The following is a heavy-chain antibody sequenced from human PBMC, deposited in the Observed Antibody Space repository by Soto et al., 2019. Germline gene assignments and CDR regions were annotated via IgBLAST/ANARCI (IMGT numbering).Heavy chain of an antibody. J-gene: IGHJ4*02. CDR1: GFTFSSYG. CDR2: IWYDGSNK. D-gene: IGHD3-22*01. V-gene: IGHV3-33*01. Sequence: PGGSLRLSCAASGFTFSSYGMHWVRQAPGKGLEWVAVIWYDGSNKYYADSVKGRFTISRDNSKNTLYLQMNSLRAEDTSVYYCASAIGSYYDSSGYYYTGGCNYWGQGTLV. CDR3: ASAIGSYYDSSGYYYTGGCNY.